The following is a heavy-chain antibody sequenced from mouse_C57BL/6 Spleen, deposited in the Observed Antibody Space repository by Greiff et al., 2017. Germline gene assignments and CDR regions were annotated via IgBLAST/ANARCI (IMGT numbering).Heavy chain of an antibody. CDR1: GYTFTSYW. V-gene: IGHV1-64*01. J-gene: IGHJ1*03. D-gene: IGHD1-1*01. CDR2: IHPNSGST. Sequence: QVQLKQPGAELVKPGASVKLSCKASGYTFTSYWMHWVKQRPGQGLEWIGMIHPNSGSTNYNEKFTRKATLTVDKSSSTAYMQLSSLTSEDSAVXYCARHHYGSSYGGYFDVWGTGTTVTVSS. CDR3: ARHHYGSSYGGYFDV.